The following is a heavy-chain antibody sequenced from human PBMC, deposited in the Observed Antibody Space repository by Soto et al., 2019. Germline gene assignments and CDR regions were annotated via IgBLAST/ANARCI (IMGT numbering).Heavy chain of an antibody. D-gene: IGHD3-10*01. CDR3: ASQEGSGSYYYYGMDV. CDR1: GGSISSSSYY. CDR2: IYYSGST. Sequence: SETLSLTCTASGGSISSSSYYWGWIRQPPGKGLEWIGSIYYSGSTYYNPSLKSRVTISVDTSKNQFSLKLSSVTAADTAVYYCASQEGSGSYYYYGMDVWGQGTTVTVSS. V-gene: IGHV4-39*01. J-gene: IGHJ6*02.